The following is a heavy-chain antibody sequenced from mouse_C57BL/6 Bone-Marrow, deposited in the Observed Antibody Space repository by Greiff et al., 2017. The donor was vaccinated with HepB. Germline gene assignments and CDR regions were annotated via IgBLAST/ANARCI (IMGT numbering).Heavy chain of an antibody. Sequence: VQLVESGAELARPGASVKLSCKASGYTFTSYGISWVKQRTGQGLEWIGEIYPRSGNTYYNEKFKGKATLTADKSSSTAYMELRSLTSEDSAVYFCARSTTVVAPYFDVWGTGTTVTVSS. CDR2: IYPRSGNT. J-gene: IGHJ1*03. CDR1: GYTFTSYG. V-gene: IGHV1-81*01. CDR3: ARSTTVVAPYFDV. D-gene: IGHD1-1*01.